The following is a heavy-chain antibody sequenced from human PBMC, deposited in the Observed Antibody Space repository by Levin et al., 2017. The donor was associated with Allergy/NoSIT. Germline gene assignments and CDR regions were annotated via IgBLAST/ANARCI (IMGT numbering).Heavy chain of an antibody. J-gene: IGHJ5*02. D-gene: IGHD3-10*01. CDR2: ISYDGSKK. CDR3: ARDGLLLWFGEFCWFDP. Sequence: GESLKISCAASGFTFSSYAMHWVRQAPGKGLEWVAVISYDGSKKYYADSVKGRFTISRDNSKNTLYFQMNSLRTEDTAVYYCARDGLLLWFGEFCWFDPWGQGTLVTVSS. V-gene: IGHV3-30*04. CDR1: GFTFSSYA.